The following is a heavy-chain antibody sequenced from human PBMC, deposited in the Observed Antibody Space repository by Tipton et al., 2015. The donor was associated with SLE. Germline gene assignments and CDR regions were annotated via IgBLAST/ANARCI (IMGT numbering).Heavy chain of an antibody. V-gene: IGHV3-11*06. Sequence: GSLRLSCAASGFTFSDYYMSWIRQAPGKGLEWVSYISSSSSYTNYADSVKGRFTISRDNAKNSLYLQMNSLRAEDTAVYYCARSSLYYYGSGRGDIWGQGTMVTVSS. CDR1: GFTFSDYY. CDR3: ARSSLYYYGSGRGDI. J-gene: IGHJ3*02. D-gene: IGHD3-10*01. CDR2: ISSSSSYT.